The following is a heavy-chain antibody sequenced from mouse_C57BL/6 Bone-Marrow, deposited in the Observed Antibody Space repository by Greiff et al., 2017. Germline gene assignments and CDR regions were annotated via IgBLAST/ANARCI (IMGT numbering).Heavy chain of an antibody. CDR2: ISSGGSYT. J-gene: IGHJ2*01. Sequence: EVQLVESGGDLVKPGGSLKLSCAASGFTFSSYGMSWVRQTPDQRLEWVATISSGGSYTYYPDSVKGRYTISRDKAKNTLYLQISSLKSEDTAMYYCARYYYAYVDYWGQGTTLTVSS. CDR1: GFTFSSYG. V-gene: IGHV5-6*01. CDR3: ARYYYAYVDY. D-gene: IGHD1-1*01.